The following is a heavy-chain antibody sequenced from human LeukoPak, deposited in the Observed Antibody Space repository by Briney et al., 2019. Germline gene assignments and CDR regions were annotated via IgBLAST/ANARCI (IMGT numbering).Heavy chain of an antibody. CDR3: AKDRYSGLNTIDY. Sequence: GGSLRLSCAASEFTFSAYGMHWVRQAPGKGLEWVAVISYDGSYKFYADSVKGRFTISRDNSKSTLYLQMNSLRAEDTAVYYCAKDRYSGLNTIDYWGQGTLVTVSS. J-gene: IGHJ4*02. CDR2: ISYDGSYK. V-gene: IGHV3-30*18. D-gene: IGHD6-13*01. CDR1: EFTFSAYG.